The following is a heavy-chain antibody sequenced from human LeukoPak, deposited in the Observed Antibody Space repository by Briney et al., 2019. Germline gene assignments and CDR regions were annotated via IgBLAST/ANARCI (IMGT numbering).Heavy chain of an antibody. V-gene: IGHV3-64D*09. CDR2: ISSKGGST. Sequence: GGSLGLSCAASGFTFSSYAMSWVRQAPGKGLEYVSAISSKGGSTYYADSVKGRFTISRDNSKNTLYLQMSSLRADDTAVYYCVKGFPHYYDSGGFGAFDVWGQGTIITVSS. D-gene: IGHD3-22*01. J-gene: IGHJ3*01. CDR1: GFTFSSYA. CDR3: VKGFPHYYDSGGFGAFDV.